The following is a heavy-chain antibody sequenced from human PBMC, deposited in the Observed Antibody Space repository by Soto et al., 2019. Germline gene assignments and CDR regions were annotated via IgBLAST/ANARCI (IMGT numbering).Heavy chain of an antibody. Sequence: SETLSLTCSASGGSITSSSHFWGWVRQPPGKGLEWIGTIYFTGNTYYTPSLKSRLTMSIDTSKNEFSLRLNSVTAADTAVYYCAGQTFTIAAASYGRSNWFDPWGPGTLVTVS. D-gene: IGHD6-25*01. CDR2: IYFTGNT. CDR1: GGSITSSSHF. V-gene: IGHV4-39*01. CDR3: AGQTFTIAAASYGRSNWFDP. J-gene: IGHJ5*02.